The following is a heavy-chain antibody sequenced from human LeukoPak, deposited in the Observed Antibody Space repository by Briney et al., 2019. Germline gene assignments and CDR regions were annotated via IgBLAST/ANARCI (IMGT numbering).Heavy chain of an antibody. CDR3: AKNLQRWIQLPDY. J-gene: IGHJ4*02. Sequence: GGSLSLSCAASGFTFNTYAMTWVRQAPGMGLEWVSGISGSGSNAYYAGSVKGRFTISRDNSKNTLYLQMNSLRVEDTALYYCAKNLQRWIQLPDYWGQGTLVTVSS. V-gene: IGHV3-23*01. D-gene: IGHD5-24*01. CDR1: GFTFNTYA. CDR2: ISGSGSNA.